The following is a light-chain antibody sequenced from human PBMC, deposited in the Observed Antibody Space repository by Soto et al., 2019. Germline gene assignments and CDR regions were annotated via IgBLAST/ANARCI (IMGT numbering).Light chain of an antibody. Sequence: QSALTQPASVSGSPGQSIIISCTGSSSDIDGYDYVSWYQHHPGKAPKLLIYEVSNRPSGVSDRFSGSKSGNTASLTISGLQAEDEAHYYCSSYAETGTHMVFGGGTKLTVL. CDR3: SSYAETGTHMV. CDR1: SSDIDGYDY. J-gene: IGLJ2*01. CDR2: EVS. V-gene: IGLV2-14*01.